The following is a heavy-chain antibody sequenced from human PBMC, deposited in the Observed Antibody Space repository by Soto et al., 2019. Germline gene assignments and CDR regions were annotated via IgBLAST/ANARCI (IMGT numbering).Heavy chain of an antibody. V-gene: IGHV1-18*01. CDR1: GYTFSTYG. Sequence: VQLVQSGAEVKKPGASVKVSCKASGYTFSTYGFSWVRQAPGQGLEWMGWIGADNGDTNYAQNFQSRVTMTTDTSTSTYYMELRSLTCDDTAVYFCARYWKGAEGFDPWGQGTLVTVSS. D-gene: IGHD1-1*01. CDR2: IGADNGDT. CDR3: ARYWKGAEGFDP. J-gene: IGHJ5*02.